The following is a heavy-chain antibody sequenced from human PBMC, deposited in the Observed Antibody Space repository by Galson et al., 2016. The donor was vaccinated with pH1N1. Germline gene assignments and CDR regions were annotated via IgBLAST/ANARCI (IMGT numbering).Heavy chain of an antibody. CDR3: ARLKWPGMGSDY. CDR1: GFTFSSYS. V-gene: IGHV3-21*04. CDR2: ISSNGADT. D-gene: IGHD5-12*01. J-gene: IGHJ4*02. Sequence: SLRLSCAASGFTFSSYSMNWVRQAPGKGLEWVASISSNGADTYYRDSMKGRFTISRDSATSSVYLQMNSLRVEDTAVYYCARLKWPGMGSDYWGQGTVVTVSS.